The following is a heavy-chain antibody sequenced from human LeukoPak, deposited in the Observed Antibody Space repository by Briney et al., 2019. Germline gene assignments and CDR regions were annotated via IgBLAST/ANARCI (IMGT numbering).Heavy chain of an antibody. D-gene: IGHD3-22*01. Sequence: PGGSLRLSCAASGFTFSSYAMSWVRQAPGKGLEWVSAISGSGGSTYYADSVKGRFTISRDNSKNTPYLQMNSLRAEDTAVYYCAKWYDSSGYYYPFDYWGQGTLVTVSS. CDR2: ISGSGGST. J-gene: IGHJ4*02. V-gene: IGHV3-23*01. CDR1: GFTFSSYA. CDR3: AKWYDSSGYYYPFDY.